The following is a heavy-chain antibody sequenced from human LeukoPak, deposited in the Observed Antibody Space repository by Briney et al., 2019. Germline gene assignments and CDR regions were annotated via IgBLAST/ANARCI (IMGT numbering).Heavy chain of an antibody. V-gene: IGHV3-48*03. J-gene: IGHJ4*02. D-gene: IGHD2-21*01. Sequence: PGGSLRLSCAASGFTFSSYEMNWVRQAPGKGLEWVSYISSSGSTIYYADSVKGRFTISRDNAKNSLYLRMNSLRAEDTAVYYCARVHTSRRDDYWGQGTLVTVSS. CDR1: GFTFSSYE. CDR3: ARVHTSRRDDY. CDR2: ISSSGSTI.